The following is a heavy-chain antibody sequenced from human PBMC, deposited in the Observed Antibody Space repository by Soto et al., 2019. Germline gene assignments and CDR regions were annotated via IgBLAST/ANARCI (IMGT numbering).Heavy chain of an antibody. Sequence: PSGTESHTVTVADSVIISGGCYWSWIRQPPGKGLEWIGYIYYSGSTYYNPSLKSRVTISVDTSKNQFSLKLSSVTAADTAVYYCASYVLPEADLGYYYGMDVWGQGTTVTVSS. CDR1: DSVIISGGCY. D-gene: IGHD3-10*01. J-gene: IGHJ6*02. V-gene: IGHV4-30-4*01. CDR2: IYYSGST. CDR3: ASYVLPEADLGYYYGMDV.